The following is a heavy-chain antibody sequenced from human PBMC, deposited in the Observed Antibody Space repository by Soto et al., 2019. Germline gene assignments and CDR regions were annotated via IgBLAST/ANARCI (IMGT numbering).Heavy chain of an antibody. V-gene: IGHV2-5*02. Sequence: QITLKESGPPRVKPTQTLTLTCTFSGFSLSTSGVGVGWIRQPPGKALEWLAFIYWDDDKRYSPSLQSRLTITKDTAKNLVVLTMTNMDPVDTATYYCAHRFYPYSSGWDLGMFDYWGQGTLVTVSS. CDR1: GFSLSTSGVG. CDR2: IYWDDDK. CDR3: AHRFYPYSSGWDLGMFDY. D-gene: IGHD6-19*01. J-gene: IGHJ4*02.